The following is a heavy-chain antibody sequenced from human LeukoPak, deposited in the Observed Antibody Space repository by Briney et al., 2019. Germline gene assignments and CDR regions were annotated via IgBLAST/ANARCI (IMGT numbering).Heavy chain of an antibody. D-gene: IGHD5-24*01. V-gene: IGHV1-18*01. CDR3: ARGRDGYNFKGDY. CDR1: GYTFTSYD. Sequence: ASVKVSCKASGYTFTSYDINWVRQATGQGLEWMGWMNPNSGNTNYAQKLQGRVTMTTDTSTSTAYMELRSLRSDDTAAYYCARGRDGYNFKGDYWGQGTLVTVSS. J-gene: IGHJ4*02. CDR2: MNPNSGNT.